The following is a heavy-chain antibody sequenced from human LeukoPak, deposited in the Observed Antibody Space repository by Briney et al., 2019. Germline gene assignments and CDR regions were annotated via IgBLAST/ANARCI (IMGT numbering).Heavy chain of an antibody. CDR3: ARQNPTYSSSWYEQRGNWFDP. CDR2: VNESGST. J-gene: IGHJ5*02. Sequence: PSETLSLTCAVYGTSFGEFYWSWVRQTPGKGLEWIGEVNESGSTNYNPSLKSRVTISVDTSKNQFSLKLSSVTAADTAVYYCARQNPTYSSSWYEQRGNWFDPWGQGTLVTVSS. CDR1: GTSFGEFY. V-gene: IGHV4-34*01. D-gene: IGHD6-13*01.